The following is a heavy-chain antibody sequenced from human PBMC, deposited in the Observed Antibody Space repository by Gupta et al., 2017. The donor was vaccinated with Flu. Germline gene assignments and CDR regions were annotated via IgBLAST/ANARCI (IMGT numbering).Heavy chain of an antibody. CDR3: AKDRPYMSRGKNGFDY. Sequence: EMAWVARAPGNGVEWVLAISGRSGSKYYADAVKGRFNLSRDNSKHTLYLQLNSLSAEATAVYYCAKDRPYMSRGKNGFDYWGQGTLVTVPS. CDR2: ISGRSGSK. D-gene: IGHD1-26*01. V-gene: IGHV3-23*01. J-gene: IGHJ4*02. CDR1: E.